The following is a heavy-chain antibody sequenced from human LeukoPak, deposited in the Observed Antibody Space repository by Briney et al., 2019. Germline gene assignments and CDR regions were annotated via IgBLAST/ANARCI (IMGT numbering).Heavy chain of an antibody. Sequence: SETLSLTCAVYGGSFGGYDWSWIRQPPGKGLEWIGEMSHSGSTNYNPSLKSRVTISIDTSKNQFSLKLSSMTAADTAVYYCARRGFLPFDYWGQGILVTVSS. CDR1: GGSFGGYD. CDR3: ARRGFLPFDY. D-gene: IGHD5-12*01. V-gene: IGHV4-34*01. CDR2: MSHSGST. J-gene: IGHJ4*02.